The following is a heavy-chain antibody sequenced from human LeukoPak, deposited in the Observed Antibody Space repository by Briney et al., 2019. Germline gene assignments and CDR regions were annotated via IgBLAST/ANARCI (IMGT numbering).Heavy chain of an antibody. CDR1: GFTFSSYS. Sequence: GGSLRLSCAASGFTFSSYSMNWVRQAPGKGLEWVAVISYDGSNKYYADSVKGRFTISRDNSKNTLYLQMNSLRAEDTAVYYCAREEWLPHWSAFDIWGQGTMVTVSS. CDR2: ISYDGSNK. J-gene: IGHJ3*02. CDR3: AREEWLPHWSAFDI. D-gene: IGHD3-3*01. V-gene: IGHV3-30*04.